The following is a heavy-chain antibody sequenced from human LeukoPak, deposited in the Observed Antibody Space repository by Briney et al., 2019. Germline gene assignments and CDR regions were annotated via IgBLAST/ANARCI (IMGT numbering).Heavy chain of an antibody. V-gene: IGHV3-30*02. CDR3: AKDLSGTYHFDY. CDR2: IRYDGSIK. CDR1: GFTFSSYG. J-gene: IGHJ4*02. D-gene: IGHD1-26*01. Sequence: GGSLRLSCAASGFTFSSYGMHWVRQAPGKGLGWVAFIRYDGSIKSYADSVKGRFTISRDDSKNTLYLQMNSLRAEDTAVYYCAKDLSGTYHFDYRGQGTLVTVSS.